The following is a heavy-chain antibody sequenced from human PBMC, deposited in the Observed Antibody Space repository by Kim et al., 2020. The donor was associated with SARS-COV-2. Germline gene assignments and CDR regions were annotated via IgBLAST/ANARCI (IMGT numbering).Heavy chain of an antibody. Sequence: SETLSLTCTVSGGSISSYYWSWIRQPPGKGLEWIGYIYYSGSTNYNPSPKSRVTISVDTSKNQFSLKLSSVTAADTAVYYCARAPRLLLWFGESPDAFDIWGQGTMVTVSS. CDR2: IYYSGST. J-gene: IGHJ3*02. V-gene: IGHV4-59*01. CDR3: ARAPRLLLWFGESPDAFDI. CDR1: GGSISSYY. D-gene: IGHD3-10*01.